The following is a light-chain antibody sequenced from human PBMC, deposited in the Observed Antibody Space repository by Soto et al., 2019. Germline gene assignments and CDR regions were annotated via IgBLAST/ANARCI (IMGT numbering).Light chain of an antibody. CDR3: QKYNSAPWT. Sequence: DIQMTQSPSSLSASVGDRVTITCRASQGISNFLAWHQQKPGKVPKLLIYAASTLQSGVPSRFRGSGSGTAFTLTITSLQPEDVATYYYQKYNSAPWTFGQGTKVEIK. CDR1: QGISNF. V-gene: IGKV1-27*01. J-gene: IGKJ1*01. CDR2: AAS.